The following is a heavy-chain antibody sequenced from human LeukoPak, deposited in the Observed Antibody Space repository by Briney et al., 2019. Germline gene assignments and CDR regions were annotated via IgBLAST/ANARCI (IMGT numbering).Heavy chain of an antibody. CDR1: GFTFSSYG. CDR3: AKDPTHYRVWDYYETIGLSY. J-gene: IGHJ4*02. CDR2: IRYDGSNK. D-gene: IGHD3-22*01. Sequence: GRSLRLSCAASGFTFSSYGMHWVRQAPGKGLEWVAFIRYDGSNKYYADSVKGRFTISRDNSKNTLNLQMDSLRAEDTAVYYCAKDPTHYRVWDYYETIGLSYWGQGTLVTVSS. V-gene: IGHV3-30*02.